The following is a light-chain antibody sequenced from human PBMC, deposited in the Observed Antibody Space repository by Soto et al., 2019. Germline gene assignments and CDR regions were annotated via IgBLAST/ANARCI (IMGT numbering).Light chain of an antibody. CDR1: GSNIGNNY. Sequence: QSVLTQPPSVSAAPGQKVTISCSGSGSNIGNNYVSWYQQIPGTAPKLLIYENNKRPSGIPDRFSGSKSGTSATLGITGLQTGDEADYYCETWDSSLSAGVFGGGTKLTVL. V-gene: IGLV1-51*02. CDR2: ENN. CDR3: ETWDSSLSAGV. J-gene: IGLJ3*02.